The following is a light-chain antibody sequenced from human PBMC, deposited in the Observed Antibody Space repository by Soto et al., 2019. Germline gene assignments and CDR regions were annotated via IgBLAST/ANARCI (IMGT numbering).Light chain of an antibody. J-gene: IGKJ2*03. CDR3: QQAYSSHYS. CDR2: GAS. V-gene: IGKV3-20*01. Sequence: EIVLTQSPGTLSLSPGERATLSCRASQSVSSSYLAWYQHKPGQAPRLIIYGASSRSGGIPDRFSGSGSGTDFTLTISRLEPEDVLVYYCQQAYSSHYSFGQGTKLEI. CDR1: QSVSSSY.